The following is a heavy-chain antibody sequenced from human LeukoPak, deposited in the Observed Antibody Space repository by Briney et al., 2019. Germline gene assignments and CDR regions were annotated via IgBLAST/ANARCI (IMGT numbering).Heavy chain of an antibody. CDR2: ISYDGSNK. CDR1: GFTFSSYG. D-gene: IGHD6-6*01. Sequence: PGRSLRLSCAASGFTFSSYGMHWVRQAPGTGLEWVAVISYDGSNKYYADSVKGRFTISRDNSKNTLYLQMNSLRAEDTAVYYCAKGEQLLGVKGVVDYWGQGTLVTVSS. CDR3: AKGEQLLGVKGVVDY. J-gene: IGHJ4*02. V-gene: IGHV3-30*18.